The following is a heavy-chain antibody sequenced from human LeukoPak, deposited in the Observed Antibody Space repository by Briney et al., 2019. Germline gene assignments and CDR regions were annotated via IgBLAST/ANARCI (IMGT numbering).Heavy chain of an antibody. CDR3: ARHVAAAIDY. Sequence: NPSETLSLTRTVSGDSISSYFWSWIRQPAGKGLEWIGRIYASGSANYNPSLKSRVTMSVDTSKNQFSLKLSSVTAADTAVYYCARHVAAAIDYWGQGTLVTVSS. V-gene: IGHV4-4*07. CDR1: GDSISSYF. J-gene: IGHJ4*02. D-gene: IGHD6-13*01. CDR2: IYASGSA.